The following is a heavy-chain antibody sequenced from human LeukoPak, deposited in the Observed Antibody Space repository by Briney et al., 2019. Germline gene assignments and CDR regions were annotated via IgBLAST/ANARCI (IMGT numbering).Heavy chain of an antibody. Sequence: PPETLYLTCTVSGASIKTYSWSWIGQPAGKGLEWIGHIYTRGSANYNPSLKSRVTMSVDTSKNQFSLRLSSVTAADTAIYYCAREWHHVFDYWGQGNLGSVSS. D-gene: IGHD5-12*01. CDR3: AREWHHVFDY. CDR2: IYTRGSA. V-gene: IGHV4-4*07. CDR1: GASIKTYS. J-gene: IGHJ4*02.